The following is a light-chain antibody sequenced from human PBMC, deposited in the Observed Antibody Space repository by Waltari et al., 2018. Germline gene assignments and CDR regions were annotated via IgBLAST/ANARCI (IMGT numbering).Light chain of an antibody. Sequence: QSALTQPASVSGSPVQSITISCTGTSSDVGFYNYVSWYQQHPGKAPKLMIYDVSERPSGVSNRVSGSKSGNTASLTIAGLQAEDEADYYCNSYAGSSSWVFGGGTKLTVL. CDR3: NSYAGSSSWV. CDR2: DVS. CDR1: SSDVGFYNY. V-gene: IGLV2-14*01. J-gene: IGLJ3*02.